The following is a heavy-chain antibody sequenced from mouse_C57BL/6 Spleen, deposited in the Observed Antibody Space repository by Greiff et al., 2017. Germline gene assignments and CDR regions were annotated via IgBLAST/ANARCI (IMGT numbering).Heavy chain of an antibody. J-gene: IGHJ2*01. Sequence: DVHLVESGGDLVKPGGSLTLSCAASGFTFSSYGMSWVRQPPDKRLEWVATISSGGSYTYYPDSVKGRFTISRDKAKNTLYLKMGSMKSEDTAMDYCASHITTVVVDYWGQGTTLTVSS. V-gene: IGHV5-6*01. CDR2: ISSGGSYT. D-gene: IGHD1-1*01. CDR1: GFTFSSYG. CDR3: ASHITTVVVDY.